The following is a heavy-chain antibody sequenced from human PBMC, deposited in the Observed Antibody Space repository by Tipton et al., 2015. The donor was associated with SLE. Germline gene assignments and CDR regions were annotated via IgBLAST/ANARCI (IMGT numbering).Heavy chain of an antibody. J-gene: IGHJ4*02. V-gene: IGHV4-59*11. CDR1: GGSISRHY. CDR2: IYFTGST. Sequence: TLSLTCPVSGGSISRHYWSWIRQPPGKGLEWIGYIYFTGSTNYNPSLKSRVTISVDMSKNQFSRKLTSVTAADTAVYYGARGGGSPSYWGQGTLVTVSS. D-gene: IGHD2-15*01. CDR3: ARGGGSPSY.